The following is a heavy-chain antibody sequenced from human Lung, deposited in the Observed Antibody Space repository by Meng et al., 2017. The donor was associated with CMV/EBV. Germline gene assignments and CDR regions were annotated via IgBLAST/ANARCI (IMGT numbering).Heavy chain of an antibody. Sequence: SLKISXAASGFPFSSYAMHWVRQAPGKGLEWVAVISFDGSNKYYADSVKGRFTISRDISKNTLYLQMNSLRAEDTAVYYCARDALYSTSAAFDIWGQGTMVTVSS. D-gene: IGHD6-6*01. V-gene: IGHV3-30*04. J-gene: IGHJ3*02. CDR2: ISFDGSNK. CDR3: ARDALYSTSAAFDI. CDR1: GFPFSSYA.